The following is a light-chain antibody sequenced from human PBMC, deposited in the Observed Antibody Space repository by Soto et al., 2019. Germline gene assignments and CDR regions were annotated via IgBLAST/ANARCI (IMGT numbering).Light chain of an antibody. CDR2: SND. Sequence: QSVLTQPPSASGTPGQRVTISCSGSSSNVGSNPINWFQQLPRTAPNLLIYSNDQRPSGVPDRFSGSKSGTSASLAISGLQSEDEADYYCAAWDDSLNGWVFGGGTKLTVL. V-gene: IGLV1-44*01. J-gene: IGLJ3*02. CDR3: AAWDDSLNGWV. CDR1: SSNVGSNP.